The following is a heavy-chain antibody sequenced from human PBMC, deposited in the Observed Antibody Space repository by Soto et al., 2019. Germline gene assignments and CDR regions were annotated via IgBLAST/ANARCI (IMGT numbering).Heavy chain of an antibody. CDR2: IYYSGST. CDR3: ARVGGFGATTIDY. Sequence: QVQLQESGPGLVKPSQTLSLTCTVSGGSISSGDYYWSWIRQPPGKGLEWFGYIYYSGSTYYNQSLKSRVTISVDTSKNQFTLKLSSVTAADTAVYYCARVGGFGATTIDYWGQGTLVTVSS. J-gene: IGHJ4*02. CDR1: GGSISSGDYY. D-gene: IGHD3-10*01. V-gene: IGHV4-30-4*01.